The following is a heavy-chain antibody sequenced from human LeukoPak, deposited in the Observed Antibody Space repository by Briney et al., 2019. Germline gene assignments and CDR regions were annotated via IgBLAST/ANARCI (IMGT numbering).Heavy chain of an antibody. CDR2: IIPIFGTA. D-gene: IGHD5-24*01. Sequence: ASVKVSCKASGGTFSRYAISWVRQAPGQGLEWMGGIIPIFGTANYAQKFQGRVTITTDESTSTAYMELSSLRSEDTAVYYCARGNGGDGYNNDAFDIWGQGTMVTVSS. J-gene: IGHJ3*02. V-gene: IGHV1-69*05. CDR3: ARGNGGDGYNNDAFDI. CDR1: GGTFSRYA.